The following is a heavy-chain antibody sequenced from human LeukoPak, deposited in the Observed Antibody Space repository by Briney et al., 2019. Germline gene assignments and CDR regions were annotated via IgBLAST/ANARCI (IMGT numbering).Heavy chain of an antibody. V-gene: IGHV4-59*01. CDR3: ARSSGAYNWFDP. D-gene: IGHD2-15*01. CDR1: GGSIGSYY. Sequence: PSETLSLTCTVSGGSIGSYYWSWIRQPPGKGLEWIGYIYYSGSTNYNPSLKSRVTISVDTSKNQFSLKLSSVTAADTAVYYCARSSGAYNWFDPWGQGTLVTVSS. J-gene: IGHJ5*02. CDR2: IYYSGST.